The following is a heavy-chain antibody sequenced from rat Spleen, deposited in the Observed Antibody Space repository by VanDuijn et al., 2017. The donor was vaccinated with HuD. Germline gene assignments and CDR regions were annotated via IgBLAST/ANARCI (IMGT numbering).Heavy chain of an antibody. CDR1: GYSITSNY. V-gene: IGHV3-1*01. D-gene: IGHD1-1*01. CDR2: ISYSGGT. Sequence: EVQLQESGPGLVKPSQSLSLTCSVTGYSITSNYWGWIRKFPGDKMEWMGYISYSGGTSYSPSLKSRISITRDTSKNQFFLQVHSVSSEETTTYYCARSDGVHYYLPFADWGQGTLVTASS. J-gene: IGHJ3*01. CDR3: ARSDGVHYYLPFAD.